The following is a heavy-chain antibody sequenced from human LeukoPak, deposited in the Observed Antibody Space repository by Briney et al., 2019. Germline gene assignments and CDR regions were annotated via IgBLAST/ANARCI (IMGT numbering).Heavy chain of an antibody. Sequence: GGSLRPSCAASGFTFSSYGMNWVRQAPGKGLEWVSSISSSSSYIYYADSVKGRFAISRDNAKNSLYLQMNSLRAEDTAVYYCARVGSSDAFDIWGQGTMVTVSS. J-gene: IGHJ3*02. D-gene: IGHD6-6*01. V-gene: IGHV3-21*01. CDR2: ISSSSSYI. CDR3: ARVGSSDAFDI. CDR1: GFTFSSYG.